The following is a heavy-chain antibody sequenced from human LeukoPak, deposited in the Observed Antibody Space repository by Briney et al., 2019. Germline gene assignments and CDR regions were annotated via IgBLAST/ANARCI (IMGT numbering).Heavy chain of an antibody. CDR2: IYSGGST. V-gene: IGHV3-66*02. Sequence: GGSLRLSCAASGFTFSSNYMSWVRQAPGKGLEWVSVIYSGGSTYYADSVKGRFTISRDNSKNTLYLQMNSLRAEDTAVYYCAREAYCGGDCYFDYWGQGTLVTVSS. J-gene: IGHJ4*02. D-gene: IGHD2-21*02. CDR3: AREAYCGGDCYFDY. CDR1: GFTFSSNY.